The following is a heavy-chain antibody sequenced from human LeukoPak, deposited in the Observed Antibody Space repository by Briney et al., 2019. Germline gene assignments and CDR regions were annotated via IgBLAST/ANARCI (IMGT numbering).Heavy chain of an antibody. Sequence: PGGSLRLSCAASGFTFSSYGMHWVRQAPGKGLEWVAVIWYDGSNKYYADSVKGRFTISRDNSKNTLYLQMNSLRAEDTAVYYCAKDNSSWSALQNWFDPWAREPWSPSPQ. CDR1: GFTFSSYG. D-gene: IGHD6-13*01. J-gene: IGHJ5*02. V-gene: IGHV3-33*06. CDR3: AKDNSSWSALQNWFDP. CDR2: IWYDGSNK.